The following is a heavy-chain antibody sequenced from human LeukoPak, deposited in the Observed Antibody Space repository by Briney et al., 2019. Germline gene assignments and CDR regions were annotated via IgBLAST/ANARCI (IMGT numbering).Heavy chain of an antibody. CDR2: INTNTGNP. D-gene: IGHD3-9*01. V-gene: IGHV7-4-1*02. Sequence: ASVKVSCKASGGTFSSYAISWVRQAPGQGLEWMGWINTNTGNPTYAQGFTGRFVFSLDTSVSTAYLQISSLKAEDTAVYYCARKHILTLSPIDPWGQGTLVTVSS. CDR3: ARKHILTLSPIDP. J-gene: IGHJ5*02. CDR1: GGTFSSYA.